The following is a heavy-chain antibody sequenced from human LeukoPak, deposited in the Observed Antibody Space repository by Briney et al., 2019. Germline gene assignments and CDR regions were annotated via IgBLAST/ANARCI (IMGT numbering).Heavy chain of an antibody. CDR1: GFTFSSYA. V-gene: IGHV3-23*01. CDR2: ISGSGGST. D-gene: IGHD3-22*01. Sequence: GGSLRLSCAASGFTFSSYAMSWVRQAPGKGLEWVSAISGSGGSTYYADSVKGRFTISRDNSKNTLYLQMNSLRAEDTAVYYCARWIVVDDAFAIWGQGTMVTVSS. J-gene: IGHJ3*02. CDR3: ARWIVVDDAFAI.